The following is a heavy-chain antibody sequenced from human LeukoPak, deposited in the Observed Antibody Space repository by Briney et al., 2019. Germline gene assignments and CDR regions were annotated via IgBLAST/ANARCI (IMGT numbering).Heavy chain of an antibody. CDR2: IIPNSDGT. J-gene: IGHJ4*02. V-gene: IGHV1-2*02. CDR3: WRDGGLRFLEWFGVH. CDR1: GYTFTGCY. D-gene: IGHD3-3*01. Sequence: ASMQVFCKACGYTFTGCYRHGLVHPTGGGLEGRVWIIPNSDGTNYSKKFQGRLVMTRDTYISTAYMELSSLREDDTAVYYSWRDGGLRFLEWFGVHWGQGTLVTVSS.